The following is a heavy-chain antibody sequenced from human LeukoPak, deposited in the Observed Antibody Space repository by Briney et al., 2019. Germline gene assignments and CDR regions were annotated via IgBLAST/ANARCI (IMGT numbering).Heavy chain of an antibody. CDR3: ARDKGHSDGWSEFDY. J-gene: IGHJ4*02. D-gene: IGHD6-19*01. V-gene: IGHV3-23*01. CDR2: ISGSGGST. CDR1: GFTFSSYA. Sequence: PGGSLRLSCAASGFTFSSYAMSWVRQAPGKGLEWVSAISGSGGSTYYADSVKGRFTISRDNSKNTLYLQMNSPRAEDTAVYYCARDKGHSDGWSEFDYWGQGTLVTVSS.